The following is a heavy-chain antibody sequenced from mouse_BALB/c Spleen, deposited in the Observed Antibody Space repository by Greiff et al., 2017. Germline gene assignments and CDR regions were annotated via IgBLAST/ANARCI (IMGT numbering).Heavy chain of an antibody. V-gene: IGHV5-6*01. Sequence: EVKVVESGGDLVKPGGSLKLSCAASGFTFSSYGMSWVRQTPDKRLEWVATISSGGSYTYYPDSVKGRFTLSRDNAKNTLYLQMSSLKSEDTAMYYCARLYYYGSSYEGAMDYWGQGTSVTVSS. D-gene: IGHD1-1*01. CDR2: ISSGGSYT. CDR3: ARLYYYGSSYEGAMDY. J-gene: IGHJ4*01. CDR1: GFTFSSYG.